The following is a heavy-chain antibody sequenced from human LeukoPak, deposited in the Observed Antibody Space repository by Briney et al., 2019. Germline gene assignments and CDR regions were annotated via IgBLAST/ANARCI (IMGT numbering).Heavy chain of an antibody. D-gene: IGHD3-3*01. V-gene: IGHV3-48*04. CDR1: GFSFSGYS. J-gene: IGHJ6*03. Sequence: GGSLRLSCAASGFSFSGYSMNWVRQAPGKGLEWVSYISGSSGTIYNADSVTGRFTISRDNAKNSLYLQMNSLRAEDTALYYCARGQGDFWSGSYYYYYMDVWGKGTTVAVSS. CDR3: ARGQGDFWSGSYYYYYMDV. CDR2: ISGSSGTI.